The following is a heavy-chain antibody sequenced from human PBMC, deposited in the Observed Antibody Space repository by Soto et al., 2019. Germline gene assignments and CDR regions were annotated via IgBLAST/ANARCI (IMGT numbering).Heavy chain of an antibody. Sequence: EVQLVESGGGLVKPGGSLRLSCAASGFTFSNAWMSWVRQAPGKGLEWVGRIKSKTDGGTTDYAAPVKGRFTISRDDSKNTLYLQMNSLKTEDTAVYYCTTDGILGWVITFGYWGQGTLVTVSS. CDR3: TTDGILGWVITFGY. CDR1: GFTFSNAW. CDR2: IKSKTDGGTT. V-gene: IGHV3-15*01. D-gene: IGHD3-16*01. J-gene: IGHJ4*02.